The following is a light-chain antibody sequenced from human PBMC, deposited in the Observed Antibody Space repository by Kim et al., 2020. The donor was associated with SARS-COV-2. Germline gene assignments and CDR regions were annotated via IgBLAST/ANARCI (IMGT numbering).Light chain of an antibody. V-gene: IGLV3-19*01. CDR3: NSRDSSGSPVV. CDR2: GKN. Sequence: ALGPTVTITCKGDNFRSYYASWYQQKPGQAPVLVIYGKNNRPSGIPDRFSGSSSGNTASLTITGAQAEDEADYYCNSRDSSGSPVVFGGGTQLTVL. CDR1: NFRSYY. J-gene: IGLJ2*01.